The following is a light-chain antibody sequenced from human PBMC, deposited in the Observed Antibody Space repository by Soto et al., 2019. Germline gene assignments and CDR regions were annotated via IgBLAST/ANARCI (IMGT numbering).Light chain of an antibody. V-gene: IGLV2-8*01. CDR1: SSDGGGYNY. Sequence: QSVLTQHPSASGSPGQSVTISCTGTSSDGGGYNYVSWYQQHPGKAPKLMIYEVTKRPSGVPDRFSGSKSGNTASLTVSGLQAEDEADYYCSSYAGSNNFVVFGGGTKLTVL. J-gene: IGLJ2*01. CDR2: EVT. CDR3: SSYAGSNNFVV.